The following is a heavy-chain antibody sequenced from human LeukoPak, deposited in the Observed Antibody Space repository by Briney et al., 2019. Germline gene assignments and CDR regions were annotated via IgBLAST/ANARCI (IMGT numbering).Heavy chain of an antibody. V-gene: IGHV4-39*01. CDR2: IYYSGST. D-gene: IGHD1-26*01. CDR3: ARQASDYMDY. Sequence: SETLSLTCTVSGGSISSSSYYWGWIRQPPGKGLEWIGSIYYSGSTHYNPSLKSRVTISVDTSKNQFSLKLSSVTAADTAVYYCARQASDYMDYWGQGTLVTVSS. CDR1: GGSISSSSYY. J-gene: IGHJ4*02.